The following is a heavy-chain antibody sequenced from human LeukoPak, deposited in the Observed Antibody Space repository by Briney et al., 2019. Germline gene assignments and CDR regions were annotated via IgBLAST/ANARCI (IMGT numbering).Heavy chain of an antibody. Sequence: GGSLRLSCAASGFTFSSYGMYWVRQAPGKGLEWVAFIRYDGSNKYYADSVKGRFTVSRDNSKNTLYLQMNSLRAEDTAVYYCAKGRRDGYNFDFDHWGQGTLVTVSS. V-gene: IGHV3-30*02. D-gene: IGHD5-24*01. CDR1: GFTFSSYG. CDR3: AKGRRDGYNFDFDH. CDR2: IRYDGSNK. J-gene: IGHJ4*02.